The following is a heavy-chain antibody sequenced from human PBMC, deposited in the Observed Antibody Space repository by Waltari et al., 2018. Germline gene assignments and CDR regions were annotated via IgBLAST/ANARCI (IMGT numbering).Heavy chain of an antibody. CDR1: GGTFSSYT. J-gene: IGHJ5*02. CDR2: IIPILGIA. Sequence: QVQLVQSGAEVKKPGSSVKVSCKASGGTFSSYTISWVRQAPGQGLEWMGRIIPILGIANYAQKFQGRVTITADKSTSTAYVELSSLRSEDTVVYYCARGAVAGVSWFDPWGQGTLVTVSS. D-gene: IGHD6-19*01. V-gene: IGHV1-69*02. CDR3: ARGAVAGVSWFDP.